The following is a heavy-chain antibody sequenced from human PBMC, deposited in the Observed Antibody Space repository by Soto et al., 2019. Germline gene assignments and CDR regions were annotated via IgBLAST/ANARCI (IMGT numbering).Heavy chain of an antibody. V-gene: IGHV1-18*01. CDR2: ISAYNGNT. CDR3: ARVTVTTWFDY. Sequence: ASVEVCCQASRYTFTSYGISSVRQAPGQGLEWMGWISAYNGNTNYAQKLQGRVTMTTDTYTSTVYMELRSLSSDDTAVYYCARVTVTTWFDYWGQGTLVTVSS. D-gene: IGHD4-17*01. CDR1: RYTFTSYG. J-gene: IGHJ4*02.